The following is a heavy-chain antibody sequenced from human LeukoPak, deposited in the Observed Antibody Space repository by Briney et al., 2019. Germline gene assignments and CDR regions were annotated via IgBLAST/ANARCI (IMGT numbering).Heavy chain of an antibody. D-gene: IGHD1-26*01. V-gene: IGHV4-34*01. CDR1: GGSFSGYY. CDR2: INHSGST. Sequence: SETLSLTCAVYGGSFSGYYWSWIRQPPGKGLEWIGEINHSGSTNYNPSLKSRVTISVDTSKNQFSLKLSSVTAADTAVYYCARAYSESYGLGYYYMDVWGKGTTVTVSS. CDR3: ARAYSESYGLGYYYMDV. J-gene: IGHJ6*03.